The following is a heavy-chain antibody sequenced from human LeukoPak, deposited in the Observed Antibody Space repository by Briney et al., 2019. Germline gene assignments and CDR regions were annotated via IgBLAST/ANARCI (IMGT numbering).Heavy chain of an antibody. V-gene: IGHV3-21*01. CDR1: GFTFSSYS. Sequence: GGSLRLSCAASGFTFSSYSMNWVRQAPGKGLEWVSSISSSSSYIYYADSVKGRFTISRDNSKNTLYLQMNSLRAEDTAVYYCARDIYEHIVVVTAMPDAFDIWGQGTMVTVSS. CDR3: ARDIYEHIVVVTAMPDAFDI. D-gene: IGHD2-21*02. J-gene: IGHJ3*02. CDR2: ISSSSSYI.